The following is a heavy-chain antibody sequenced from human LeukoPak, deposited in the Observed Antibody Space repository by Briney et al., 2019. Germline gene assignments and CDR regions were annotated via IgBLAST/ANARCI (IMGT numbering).Heavy chain of an antibody. CDR1: GGSISSDY. Sequence: SETLSLTCTVSGGSISSDYWSWIREPPGKGLGWVGYIYYSGSTNYNPSLKSRVTILVDTSKNQFSLKLSSVTAADTAVYYCARDLYDILTGYRGFDIWGQGTMVTVSS. CDR2: IYYSGST. V-gene: IGHV4-59*01. CDR3: ARDLYDILTGYRGFDI. J-gene: IGHJ3*02. D-gene: IGHD3-9*01.